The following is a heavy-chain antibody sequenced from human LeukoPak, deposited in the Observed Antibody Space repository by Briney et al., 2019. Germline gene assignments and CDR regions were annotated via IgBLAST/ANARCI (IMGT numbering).Heavy chain of an antibody. CDR3: ARDRVDYDSSGYYFYY. D-gene: IGHD3-22*01. CDR2: IIPIFGTA. J-gene: IGHJ4*02. Sequence: SVKVSCKASGGTFSSYAISWVRQAPGQGLEWMGGIIPIFGTANYAQKFQGRVTITADESTSTAYMELSSLRSEDTAVYYCARDRVDYDSSGYYFYYWGQGTLVTVSS. V-gene: IGHV1-69*13. CDR1: GGTFSSYA.